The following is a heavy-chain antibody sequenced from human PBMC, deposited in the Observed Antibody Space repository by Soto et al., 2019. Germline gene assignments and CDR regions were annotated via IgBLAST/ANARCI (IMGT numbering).Heavy chain of an antibody. Sequence: PGGSLRLSCAASGFTFSNAWMNWVRQAPGKGLEWVGRIKSKTDGGTTDYAAPVKGRFTISRDDSKNTLYLQMNSLKTEDTAVYYCTTDPTRLRPVAVPGRAFDIWGQGTMVTVSS. D-gene: IGHD6-19*01. CDR2: IKSKTDGGTT. J-gene: IGHJ3*02. V-gene: IGHV3-15*07. CDR1: GFTFSNAW. CDR3: TTDPTRLRPVAVPGRAFDI.